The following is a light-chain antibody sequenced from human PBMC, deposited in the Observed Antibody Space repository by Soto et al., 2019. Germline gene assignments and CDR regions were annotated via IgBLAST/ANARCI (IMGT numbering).Light chain of an antibody. J-gene: IGLJ2*01. CDR3: TSYTRGSTLVL. Sequence: QSALTQPASVSGSPGQSITISCTGTSSDIGGYNYVSWYQQHPGKAPKLMIYDVSHRPSGVSDRLSGSKSGNTASLTISGLQAEDEADYFCTSYTRGSTLVLFGGGTKLTV. CDR1: SSDIGGYNY. CDR2: DVS. V-gene: IGLV2-14*01.